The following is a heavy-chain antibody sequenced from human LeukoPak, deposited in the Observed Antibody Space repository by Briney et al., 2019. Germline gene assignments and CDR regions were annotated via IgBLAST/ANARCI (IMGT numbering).Heavy chain of an antibody. J-gene: IGHJ4*02. CDR3: ARDREMATISYFDY. Sequence: GGSLRLSCAVSGFTFSSHGMHWVRQAPGKGLEWVSIIWYDGSDEYYADSVKGRFTISRDNSKNTLYLQMNSLRAEDTAVYYCARDREMATISYFDYWGQGTLVTVSS. D-gene: IGHD5-24*01. V-gene: IGHV3-33*01. CDR2: IWYDGSDE. CDR1: GFTFSSHG.